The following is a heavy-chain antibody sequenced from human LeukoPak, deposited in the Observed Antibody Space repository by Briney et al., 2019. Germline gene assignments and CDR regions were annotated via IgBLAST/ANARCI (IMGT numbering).Heavy chain of an antibody. D-gene: IGHD3-10*01. Sequence: SETLSLTCSVSGRPISHNPYYWGWIRQPPGKGLEWIGSIYHSGSTYYNPSLKGRVTISVDTSKNQFSLELSSVTAADTAVYYCARHWFGSESPYGMAVWGQGTTVTVSS. V-gene: IGHV4-39*01. CDR1: GRPISHNPYY. CDR3: ARHWFGSESPYGMAV. J-gene: IGHJ6*02. CDR2: IYHSGST.